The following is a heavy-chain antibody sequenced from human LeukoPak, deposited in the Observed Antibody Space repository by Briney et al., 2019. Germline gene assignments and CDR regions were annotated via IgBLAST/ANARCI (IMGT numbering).Heavy chain of an antibody. V-gene: IGHV4-39*01. Sequence: PLETLPLTCSVSGGSISSNNYYWGWLRQPPGRGLEWIGNIYYSGSTYYNPSLKSRVTISVDTSKNQFSLRLRSVTASDTAVYYCARPLHQLAPMDVWGKGTTVTISS. CDR2: IYYSGST. CDR3: ARPLHQLAPMDV. J-gene: IGHJ6*04. D-gene: IGHD1-1*01. CDR1: GGSISSNNYY.